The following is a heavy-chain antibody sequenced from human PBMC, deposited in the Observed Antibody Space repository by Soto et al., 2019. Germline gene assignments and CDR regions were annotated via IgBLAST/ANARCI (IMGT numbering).Heavy chain of an antibody. CDR1: GFTFSSYW. J-gene: IGHJ5*02. Sequence: EVQLVESGGGLVQPGGSLRLSCAASGFTFSSYWMSWVRQAPGKGLEWVANIKQDGSEKYYVDSVKGRFTISRDNAKNSLYLQMNSLRAEDTAVYYCARAHSRYCSSTSCYEWFDPWGQGTLVTVSS. V-gene: IGHV3-7*05. CDR2: IKQDGSEK. CDR3: ARAHSRYCSSTSCYEWFDP. D-gene: IGHD2-2*01.